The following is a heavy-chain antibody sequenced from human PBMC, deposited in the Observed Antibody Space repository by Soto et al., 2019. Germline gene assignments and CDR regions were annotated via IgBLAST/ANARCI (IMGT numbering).Heavy chain of an antibody. V-gene: IGHV3-30-3*01. D-gene: IGHD3-22*01. CDR2: LSYDGSNK. CDR3: SRSERDSSGFSYYYYGMDV. CDR1: GFTFSSYA. Sequence: GGSLRLSCAAAGFTFSSYAMHWVRQAPGKGLEWVAYLSYDGSNKYYADSVKGRFTISRDNSENTLYLQMNSLRAEDTAVFFCSRSERDSSGFSYYYYGMDVWGQGTTVTAP. J-gene: IGHJ6*02.